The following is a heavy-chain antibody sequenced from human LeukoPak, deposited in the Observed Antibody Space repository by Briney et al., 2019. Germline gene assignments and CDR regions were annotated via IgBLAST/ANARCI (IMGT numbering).Heavy chain of an antibody. D-gene: IGHD6-13*01. CDR3: ATDGVAALIQSMDV. CDR2: INPNSGDT. V-gene: IGHV1-2*02. CDR1: GYTFTDYY. J-gene: IGHJ6*02. Sequence: ASVKVSCKASGYTFTDYYMHWLRQAPGQGLEWMGWINPNSGDTRYAQKFQGRVTMTRDTPITTAYMELSRLPSDDTAVYFCATDGVAALIQSMDVWGQGTPVTVSS.